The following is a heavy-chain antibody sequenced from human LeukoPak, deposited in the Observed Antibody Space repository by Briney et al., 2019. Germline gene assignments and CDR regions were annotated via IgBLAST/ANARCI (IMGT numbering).Heavy chain of an antibody. CDR3: AKDRGDIVVVVAATPDAFDI. CDR2: ISGSGGST. CDR1: GFTFSSYA. J-gene: IGHJ3*02. Sequence: GGSLRLSCAASGFTFSSYAMSWVRQAPGKGLEWVSAISGSGGSTYYADSEKGRFTISRDNSKNTLYLQMNSLRAEDTAVYYCAKDRGDIVVVVAATPDAFDIWGQGTMVTVSS. D-gene: IGHD2-15*01. V-gene: IGHV3-23*01.